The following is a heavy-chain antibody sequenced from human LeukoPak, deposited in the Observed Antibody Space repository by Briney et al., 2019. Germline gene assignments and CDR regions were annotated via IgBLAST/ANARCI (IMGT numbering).Heavy chain of an antibody. Sequence: GGSLRLSCAASGFTFSSYSMNWVRQAPGKGLEWVSSISSSSSYIYYADSVKGRFTISRDNAKNSLYLQMNSLRAEDTAVYYCARNYGSGSYLVDYFDYWGQGTLVTVSS. CDR2: ISSSSSYI. CDR3: ARNYGSGSYLVDYFDY. J-gene: IGHJ4*02. D-gene: IGHD3-10*01. V-gene: IGHV3-21*01. CDR1: GFTFSSYS.